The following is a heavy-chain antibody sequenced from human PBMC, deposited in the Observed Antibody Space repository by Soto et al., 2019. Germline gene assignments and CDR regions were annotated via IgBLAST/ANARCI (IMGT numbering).Heavy chain of an antibody. CDR2: IWYDGSNK. J-gene: IGHJ4*02. CDR1: GFTFSSYG. Sequence: GESLKISCAASGFTFSSYGMHWVRQAPGKGLEWVAVIWYDGSNKYYADSVKGRFTISRDNSKNTLYLQMNSLRAEDTAVYYCARVNGGNSGYFDYWGQGTLVTVSS. V-gene: IGHV3-33*01. CDR3: ARVNGGNSGYFDY. D-gene: IGHD2-21*02.